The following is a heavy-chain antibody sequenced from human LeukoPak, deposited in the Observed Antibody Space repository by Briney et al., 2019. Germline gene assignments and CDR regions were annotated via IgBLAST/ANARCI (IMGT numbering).Heavy chain of an antibody. CDR2: ISGSGEFT. V-gene: IGHV3-23*01. CDR3: AKVGYGDLDH. J-gene: IGHJ4*02. CDR1: GFTFSNHG. Sequence: PGGSLRLSCAASGFTFSNHGMTWVRQAPGKGLEWVSSISGSGEFTDYADSVKGRFTISRDNPENTVYLQMSSLRVDDTATYFCAKVGYGDLDHWGQGVLVPVSS. D-gene: IGHD4-17*01.